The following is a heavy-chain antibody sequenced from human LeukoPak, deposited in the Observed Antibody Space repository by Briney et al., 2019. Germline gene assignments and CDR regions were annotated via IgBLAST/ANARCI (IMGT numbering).Heavy chain of an antibody. V-gene: IGHV4-59*12. Sequence: SETLSLTCTVSGGSISSYYWTWIRQPPGKGLEWIGSLYYSGSTNYNPSLKSRVTISVDTSKNQFSLKLSSVTAADTAVYYCARGDVYCSSTSCYYYMDVWGKGTTVTVSS. J-gene: IGHJ6*03. CDR2: LYYSGST. D-gene: IGHD2-2*01. CDR1: GGSISSYY. CDR3: ARGDVYCSSTSCYYYMDV.